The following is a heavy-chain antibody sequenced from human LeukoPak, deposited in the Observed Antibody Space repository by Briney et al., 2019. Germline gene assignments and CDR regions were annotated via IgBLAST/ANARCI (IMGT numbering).Heavy chain of an antibody. CDR3: ARKLRLGGNWFDP. V-gene: IGHV1-69*13. J-gene: IGHJ5*02. D-gene: IGHD1-26*01. Sequence: SVRVSCETTGGTFTSYASTWVRQAPGQGLERMGKSIPISGTTNYAQKSQGRVTFTADESTSTAYMELSSLRSEDTALYYCARKLRLGGNWFDPWGQGTLVTVSS. CDR2: SIPISGTT. CDR1: GGTFTSYA.